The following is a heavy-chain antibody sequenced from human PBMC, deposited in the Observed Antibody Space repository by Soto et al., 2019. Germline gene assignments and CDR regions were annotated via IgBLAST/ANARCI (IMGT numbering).Heavy chain of an antibody. CDR1: GGTFSSFG. V-gene: IGHV1-69*10. CDR3: ARARDTFYYYGMDV. Sequence: GASVKVSCKASGGTFSSFGINWVRQAPGQGLEWMGGIIPVSAIANYAQKFQGRVTITADKSTNTAYMELSSLRSEDTAVYFCARARDTFYYYGMDVWGQGTTVTVSS. CDR2: IIPVSAIA. J-gene: IGHJ6*02.